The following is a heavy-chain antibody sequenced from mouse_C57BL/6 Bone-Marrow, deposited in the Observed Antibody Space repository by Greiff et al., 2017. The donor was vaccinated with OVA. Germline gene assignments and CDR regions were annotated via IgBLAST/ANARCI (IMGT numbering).Heavy chain of an antibody. CDR2: IWSGGST. V-gene: IGHV2-4*01. J-gene: IGHJ4*01. CDR1: GFSLTSYG. CDR3: AKGGGYYYAMDY. Sequence: VQLQESGPGLVQPSPSLSITCTVSGFSLTSYGVHWVRQPPGKGLEWLGVIWSGGSTDYNAAFISRLGISKDNSKSQVFFKMNSLQADDTAIYYCAKGGGYYYAMDYWGQGTSVTVSS.